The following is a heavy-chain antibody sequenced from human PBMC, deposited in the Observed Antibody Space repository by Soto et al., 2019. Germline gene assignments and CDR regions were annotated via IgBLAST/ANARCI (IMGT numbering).Heavy chain of an antibody. J-gene: IGHJ4*02. CDR3: AGGYYYDTSGYRA. CDR1: GFSIRSYS. Sequence: QLVESGGALVQPGGSLRLSCVASGFSIRSYSMNWVRQAPGKGLEWISYTSSSSGTINYADSVKGRFTISRDTAKNSLSLQMVSLRDEDTAVYYCAGGYYYDTSGYRAWGQGTLVTVSS. CDR2: TSSSSGTI. D-gene: IGHD3-22*01. V-gene: IGHV3-48*02.